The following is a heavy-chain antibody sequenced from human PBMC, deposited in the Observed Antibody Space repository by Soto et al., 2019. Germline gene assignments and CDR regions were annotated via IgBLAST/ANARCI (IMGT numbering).Heavy chain of an antibody. D-gene: IGHD6-13*01. J-gene: IGHJ4*02. CDR3: ARAASSSWYGDGFDY. Sequence: PGGSLRLSCAASASIFKGHGMHWVRQAPGKGLEWVAIIWYDGSDEHYGDSVKGRFTISRDNAKNSLYLQMNSLRAEDTAVYYWARAASSSWYGDGFDYWGQGTLVTVSS. CDR1: ASIFKGHG. V-gene: IGHV3-33*08. CDR2: IWYDGSDE.